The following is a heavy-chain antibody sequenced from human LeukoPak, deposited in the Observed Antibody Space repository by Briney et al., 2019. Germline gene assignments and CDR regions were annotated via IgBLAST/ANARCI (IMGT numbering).Heavy chain of an antibody. CDR1: GGSISSYY. V-gene: IGHV4-59*01. Sequence: SETLSLTCTVSGGSISSYYWSWIRQPSGKGLEWIGYIYYSGSTNYNPSLKSRVTISVDTSKNQFSLKLSSVTAADTAVYYCARAQRSYYYYGMDVWGQGTTVTVSS. CDR3: ARAQRSYYYYGMDV. J-gene: IGHJ6*02. CDR2: IYYSGST.